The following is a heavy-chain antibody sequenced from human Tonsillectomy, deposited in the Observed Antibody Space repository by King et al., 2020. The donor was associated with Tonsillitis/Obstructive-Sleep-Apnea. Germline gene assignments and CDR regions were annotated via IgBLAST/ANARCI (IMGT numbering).Heavy chain of an antibody. CDR2: INHSGST. D-gene: IGHD3-22*01. CDR3: ARMYDSSGYSWFDP. CDR1: GGSFSGYY. V-gene: IGHV4-34*01. J-gene: IGHJ5*02. Sequence: QVQLQQGGAGLLKPSETLSLACAVYGGSFSGYYWSWIRQPPGRGLEWIGEINHSGSTNYNPSLKSRVTISVDTSKNQFSLKLSSVTAADTAVYYCARMYDSSGYSWFDPWGQGTLVTVSS.